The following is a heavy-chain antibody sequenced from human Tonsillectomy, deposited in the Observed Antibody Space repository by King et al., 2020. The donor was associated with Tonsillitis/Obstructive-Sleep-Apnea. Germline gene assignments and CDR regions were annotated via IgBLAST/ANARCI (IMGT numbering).Heavy chain of an antibody. J-gene: IGHJ2*01. D-gene: IGHD1-14*01. V-gene: IGHV3-33*08. Sequence: VQLVESGGGVVQPGRSLRLSCAASGFTFSSYGMHWVRQAPGKGLEWVAVIWYDGSNKYYADSVKGRFTISRDNSKNTLYLQMNSLRAEDTAVYFCARGHTTGDSYFVPCGGGALVTVSS. CDR2: IWYDGSNK. CDR3: ARGHTTGDSYFVP. CDR1: GFTFSSYG.